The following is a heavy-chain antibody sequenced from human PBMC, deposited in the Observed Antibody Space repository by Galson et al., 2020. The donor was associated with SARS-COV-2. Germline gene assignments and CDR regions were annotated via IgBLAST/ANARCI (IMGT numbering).Heavy chain of an antibody. V-gene: IGHV3-9*01. Sequence: SLKISCAASGFTFDDYAMHWVRQAPGKGLEWVSGISWNSGSIGYADSVKGRFTISRDNAKNSLYLQMNSLRAEDTALYYCAKDIGDGYSSGDTEVWHSGFLDYWGQGTLVTVSS. J-gene: IGHJ4*02. CDR3: AKDIGDGYSSGDTEVWHSGFLDY. CDR1: GFTFDDYA. CDR2: ISWNSGSI. D-gene: IGHD6-19*01.